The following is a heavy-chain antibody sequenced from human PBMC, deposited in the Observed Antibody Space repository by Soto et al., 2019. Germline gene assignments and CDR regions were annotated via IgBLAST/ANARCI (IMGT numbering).Heavy chain of an antibody. J-gene: IGHJ4*02. D-gene: IGHD6-19*01. CDR1: GFTFSSYG. CDR2: ISYDGSNK. V-gene: IGHV3-30*18. CDR3: AKDRGSGWYEGFDY. Sequence: QVQLVESGGGVVQPGRSLRLSCAAPGFTFSSYGMRWVRQAPGKGLEWVAVISYDGSNKYYADSVKGRFTISRDNSKNTLYLQMNSLRAEDTAVYYCAKDRGSGWYEGFDYWGQRTLVTVSS.